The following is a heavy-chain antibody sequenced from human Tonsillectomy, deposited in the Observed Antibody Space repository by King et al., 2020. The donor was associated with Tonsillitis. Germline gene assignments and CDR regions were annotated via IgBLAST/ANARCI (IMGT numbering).Heavy chain of an antibody. CDR1: GFTFSGYN. V-gene: IGHV3-48*01. Sequence: VQLVESGGGLVQPGGSLRLSCAASGFTFSGYNMNWFRQAPGKGLEWVSYISFNSVFLIYADPVKGRFTVSRDNAKNSLYLQMSSLRAEDTAVYYCARDGGNAWENDYWGQGTLVTVSS. D-gene: IGHD4-23*01. CDR3: ARDGGNAWENDY. CDR2: ISFNSVFL. J-gene: IGHJ4*02.